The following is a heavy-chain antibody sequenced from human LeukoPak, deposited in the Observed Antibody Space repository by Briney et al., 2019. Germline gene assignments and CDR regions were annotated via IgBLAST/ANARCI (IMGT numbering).Heavy chain of an antibody. D-gene: IGHD3-16*02. CDR2: ISWNGDHV. CDR1: GFTFDDYG. CDR3: PKDVSDYVWGNYRHFDS. Sequence: PGRSLRLSCAASGFTFDDYGMHWVRQVPGKGLEWVAGISWNGDHVAYVDALKGRFTISRDNAKNSLYLQMNSLTDEDAALYCSPKDVSDYVWGNYRHFDSWGQGSLVTVSS. V-gene: IGHV3-9*01. J-gene: IGHJ4*02.